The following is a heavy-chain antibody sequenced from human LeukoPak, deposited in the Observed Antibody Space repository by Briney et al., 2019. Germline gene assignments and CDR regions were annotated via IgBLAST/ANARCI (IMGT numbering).Heavy chain of an antibody. D-gene: IGHD6-13*01. CDR2: ISAYNGNT. CDR3: ARSDIPYSSSWLPGYYYYGMDV. CDR1: GYTFTSYG. Sequence: ASVKVSCKASGYTFTSYGISWVRQAPGQGLEWMGWISAYNGNTNYAQKLQGRVTMTTDTSTSTAYMELRSLRSGDTAVYYCARSDIPYSSSWLPGYYYYGMDVWGQGTTVTVSS. J-gene: IGHJ6*02. V-gene: IGHV1-18*01.